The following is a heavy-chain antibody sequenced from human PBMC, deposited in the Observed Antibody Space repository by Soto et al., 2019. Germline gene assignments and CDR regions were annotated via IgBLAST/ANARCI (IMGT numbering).Heavy chain of an antibody. V-gene: IGHV4-61*08. CDR2: IYYSGST. Sequence: SETLSLTCPVSGGSISSGGYYWSWIRQHPGKGLEWIGYIYYSGSTNYNPSLKSRVTISVDTSKNQFSLKLSSVTAADTAVYYCARSIRMGDYYGSGTRGNYYYYMDVWGKGTTVTVSS. CDR3: ARSIRMGDYYGSGTRGNYYYYMDV. CDR1: GGSISSGGYY. D-gene: IGHD3-10*01. J-gene: IGHJ6*03.